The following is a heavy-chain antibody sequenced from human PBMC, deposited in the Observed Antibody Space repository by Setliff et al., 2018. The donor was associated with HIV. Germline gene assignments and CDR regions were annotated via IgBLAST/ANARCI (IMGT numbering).Heavy chain of an antibody. CDR1: GYSISSGYY. Sequence: ETLSLTCTVSGYSISSGYYWGLIRQPPGKGLEWIGTIYHSGSTYYNPSLKSRVIISVDTSKNQFSLKLSSVTAADMAVYYCARAVGTTRTAFDYWGQGTLVTVS. CDR3: ARAVGTTRTAFDY. J-gene: IGHJ4*02. V-gene: IGHV4-38-2*02. D-gene: IGHD1-26*01. CDR2: IYHSGST.